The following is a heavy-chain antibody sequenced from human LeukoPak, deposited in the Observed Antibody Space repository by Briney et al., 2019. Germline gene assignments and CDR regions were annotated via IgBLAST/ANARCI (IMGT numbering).Heavy chain of an antibody. J-gene: IGHJ3*02. CDR3: ASPLGNVLRFPGHAQDAFDI. V-gene: IGHV4-39*01. CDR2: IYYSGST. CDR1: GGSISSSSYY. Sequence: SETLSLTCTVSGGSISSSSYYWGWIRQPPGKGLEWIGSIYYSGSTYYNPSLKSRVTISVDTSKNQFSLKLSSVTAADTAVYYCASPLGNVLRFPGHAQDAFDIWGQGTMVTVSS. D-gene: IGHD3-3*01.